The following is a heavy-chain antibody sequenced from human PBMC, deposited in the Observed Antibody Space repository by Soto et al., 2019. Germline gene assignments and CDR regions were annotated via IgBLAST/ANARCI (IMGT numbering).Heavy chain of an antibody. D-gene: IGHD4-17*01. V-gene: IGHV1-69*08. CDR3: ARPDFGYYWYFDL. J-gene: IGHJ2*01. CDR1: GGPFSSHT. CDR2: IIPTLGTT. Sequence: QDQLVQSGAEVKKPGSSVKVSCKAFGGPFSSHTFSWVRQAPGQGLEWMGRIIPTLGTTTYAQKFQGRVTMTADESVTTGYMELNSLRTEDTAVYYCARPDFGYYWYFDLWGRGTPVTVSS.